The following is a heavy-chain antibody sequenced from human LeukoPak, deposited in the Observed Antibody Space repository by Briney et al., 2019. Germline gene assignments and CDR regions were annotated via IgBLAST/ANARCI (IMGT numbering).Heavy chain of an antibody. CDR3: ARSPQTDYYYYYAMDV. CDR1: GGSISGGGYY. Sequence: SETLSLTCTVSGGSISGGGYYWSWIRQHPGKGLEWIGYIYYSGSTYYNPSLMSRVTISVDTSRNQFSLRLSSVTAADTAVYYCARSPQTDYYYYYAMDVWGQGTTVTVFS. CDR2: IYYSGST. V-gene: IGHV4-31*03. J-gene: IGHJ6*02. D-gene: IGHD1-14*01.